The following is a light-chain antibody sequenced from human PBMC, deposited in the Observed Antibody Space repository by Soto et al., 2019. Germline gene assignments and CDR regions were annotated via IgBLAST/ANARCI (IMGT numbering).Light chain of an antibody. CDR2: DDT. CDR3: QVWDSSSDHYV. Sequence: SYELTQPPSVSVAPGQTARITCGGNNIGRKSVHWYQQKPGQAPVLVVYDDTDRPSGIPDRFSGSNSGNTAALTISRVEAGDEADYYCQVWDSSSDHYVFGTGTKLTVL. J-gene: IGLJ1*01. CDR1: NIGRKS. V-gene: IGLV3-21*02.